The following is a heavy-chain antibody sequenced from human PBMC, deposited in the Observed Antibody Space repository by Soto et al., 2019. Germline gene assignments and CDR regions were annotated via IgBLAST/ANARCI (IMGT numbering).Heavy chain of an antibody. D-gene: IGHD6-25*01. V-gene: IGHV3-7*01. Sequence: EVQLVESGGGLVQPGGSLRLSCAASGFTFSSSWMSWVRQAPGKGLEWVANIKQDGSEKYYVDSVKGRFTISRDNAKNSLYLQMNSLRAEDTAVYYCAAGSSFDYWGQGTLVTVSS. CDR3: AAGSSFDY. J-gene: IGHJ4*02. CDR2: IKQDGSEK. CDR1: GFTFSSSW.